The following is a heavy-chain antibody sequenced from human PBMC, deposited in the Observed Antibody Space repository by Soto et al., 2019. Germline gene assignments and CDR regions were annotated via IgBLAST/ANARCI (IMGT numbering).Heavy chain of an antibody. Sequence: PSETLSLTCTVSGGSISSYYWSWIRQPPGKGLEWIGYIYYSGSTNYNPSLKSRVTISVDTSKNQFSLKLSSVTAADTAVYYCARHAPYCSGGSCYSGGNWFDPWGQGTLVTVSS. CDR3: ARHAPYCSGGSCYSGGNWFDP. J-gene: IGHJ5*02. CDR2: IYYSGST. CDR1: GGSISSYY. V-gene: IGHV4-59*08. D-gene: IGHD2-15*01.